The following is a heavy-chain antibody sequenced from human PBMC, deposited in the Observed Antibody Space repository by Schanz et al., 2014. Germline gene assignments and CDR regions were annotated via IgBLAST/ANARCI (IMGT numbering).Heavy chain of an antibody. J-gene: IGHJ6*02. CDR3: AKNWKGHHITGRPGWSDGMDV. CDR1: GFTFSSYA. D-gene: IGHD6-6*01. CDR2: IGRSGANT. V-gene: IGHV3-23*04. Sequence: EVQLVESGGGLVQPGGSLSLSCAASGFTFSSYAMTWVRQAPGKGLEWVSAIGRSGANTFDADSVKGRFTISRDNAKNTLYLQMNSLRVEDTAEYYCAKNWKGHHITGRPGWSDGMDVWGQGTTVTVSS.